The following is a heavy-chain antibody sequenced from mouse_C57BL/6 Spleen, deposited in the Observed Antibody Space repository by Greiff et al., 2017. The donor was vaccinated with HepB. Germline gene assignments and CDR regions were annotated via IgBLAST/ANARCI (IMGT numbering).Heavy chain of an antibody. CDR3: ARRREFAWFAY. V-gene: IGHV1-26*01. Sequence: VQLQQSGPELVKPGASVKISCKASGYTFTDYYMNWVKQSHGKSLEWIGDINPNNGGTIYNQKFKGKATLTVDKSSSTAYMELRSLTSEDTAVYYCARRREFAWFAYWGQGTLVTVSA. CDR1: GYTFTDYY. CDR2: INPNNGGT. J-gene: IGHJ3*01.